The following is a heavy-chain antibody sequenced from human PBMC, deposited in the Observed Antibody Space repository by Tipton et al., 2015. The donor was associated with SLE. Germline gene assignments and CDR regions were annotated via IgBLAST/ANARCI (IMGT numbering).Heavy chain of an antibody. CDR3: ARRFRDSYYFDS. Sequence: LRLSCTVSGVSISDHSWGWIRQPPGKGLEWIGYISYSGRSNYNPSLKSQVTISLDTSKNQVSLKVSSVTAADTAVYYCARRFRDSYYFDSWGQGTLVTVSS. CDR1: GVSISDHS. J-gene: IGHJ4*02. V-gene: IGHV4-59*08. CDR2: ISYSGRS.